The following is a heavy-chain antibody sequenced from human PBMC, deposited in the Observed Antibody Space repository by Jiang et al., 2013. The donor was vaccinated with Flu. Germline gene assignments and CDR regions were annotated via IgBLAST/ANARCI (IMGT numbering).Heavy chain of an antibody. D-gene: IGHD3-10*01. V-gene: IGHV4-59*01. CDR1: GGSISSYY. CDR3: ARAPAAGDVFDP. J-gene: IGHJ5*02. Sequence: GSGLVKPSETLSLTCTVSGGSISSYYWSWIRQPPGKGLEWIGYIYYSGSTNYNPSLKSRVTISVDTSKNQFSLKLSSVTAADTAVYYCARAPAAGDVFDPWGQGTLVTVSS. CDR2: IYYSGST.